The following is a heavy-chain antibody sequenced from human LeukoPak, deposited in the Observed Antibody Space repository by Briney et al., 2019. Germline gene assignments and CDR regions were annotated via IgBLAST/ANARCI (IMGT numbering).Heavy chain of an antibody. Sequence: PSETLSLTCAVSGGSISSGGYSWSWTRQPPGKGLEWIGYIYQSGSTYYNPSLKSRVTISVDRSKNQFSLKLSPVTAADTAVYYCARGTYFDFWSGPSYFDYWGQGTLVTVSS. J-gene: IGHJ4*02. CDR2: IYQSGST. D-gene: IGHD3-3*01. CDR3: ARGTYFDFWSGPSYFDY. CDR1: GGSISSGGYS. V-gene: IGHV4-30-2*01.